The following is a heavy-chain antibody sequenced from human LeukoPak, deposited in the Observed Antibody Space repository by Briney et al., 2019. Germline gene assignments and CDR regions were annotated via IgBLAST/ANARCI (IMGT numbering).Heavy chain of an antibody. CDR3: ARAFNYYDSNGYLGY. V-gene: IGHV1-46*01. D-gene: IGHD3-22*01. J-gene: IGHJ1*01. Sequence: ASVKVSCKASGYTFTSYYMHWVRQAPGQGLEWMGLINPTGDRTGYAQKFQGRVTMTTDTSTSTAYMDLRSLRSDDTAVYYCARAFNYYDSNGYLGYWGQGTLVTVSS. CDR2: INPTGDRT. CDR1: GYTFTSYY.